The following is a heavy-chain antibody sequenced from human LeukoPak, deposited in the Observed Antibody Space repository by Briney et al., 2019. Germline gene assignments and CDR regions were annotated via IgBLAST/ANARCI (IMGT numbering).Heavy chain of an antibody. Sequence: ASVKVSCKASGYTFTGYYMHWVRQAPGQGLEWMGWINPNSGGTNYAQKFQGRVTMTRDTSISTAYMELSRLRSDDTAVYYCAREQGYCSSTSCFNYYYGMDVWGQGTTVTVSS. CDR3: AREQGYCSSTSCFNYYYGMDV. D-gene: IGHD2-2*01. J-gene: IGHJ6*02. V-gene: IGHV1-2*02. CDR1: GYTFTGYY. CDR2: INPNSGGT.